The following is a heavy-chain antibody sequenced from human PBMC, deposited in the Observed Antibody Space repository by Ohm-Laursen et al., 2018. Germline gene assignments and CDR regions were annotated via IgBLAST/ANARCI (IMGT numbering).Heavy chain of an antibody. D-gene: IGHD3-16*01. CDR3: ARDLGGYRAFDI. CDR1: GFTFSSYW. Sequence: SLRLSCAASGFTFSSYWMTWVRQAPGKELEWVANIKEDGSQKNYVDSVKGRFTISRDNANNFLYLQMNSLRAEDTAVYYCARDLGGYRAFDIWGQGTMVTVSS. J-gene: IGHJ3*02. CDR2: IKEDGSQK. V-gene: IGHV3-7*03.